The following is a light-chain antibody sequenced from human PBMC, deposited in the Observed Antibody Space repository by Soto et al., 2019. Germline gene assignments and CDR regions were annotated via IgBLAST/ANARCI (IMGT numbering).Light chain of an antibody. J-gene: IGLJ2*01. Sequence: QAVVTQPASVSGSPGQSITISCTGTSSDVGAYNYVSWYQQHPGKVPKLMIYDVNNRPSGVSNRFSGSKSGNTASLTISGLQAEDEADYYCSSYTSSFTLLFGGGTKLTVL. V-gene: IGLV2-14*01. CDR3: SSYTSSFTLL. CDR1: SSDVGAYNY. CDR2: DVN.